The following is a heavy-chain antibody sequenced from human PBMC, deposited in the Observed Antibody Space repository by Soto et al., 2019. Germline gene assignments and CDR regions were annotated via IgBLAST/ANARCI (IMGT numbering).Heavy chain of an antibody. D-gene: IGHD4-17*01. CDR3: ARGGADRGDYGDFIDAFDI. V-gene: IGHV1-18*01. CDR1: GYTFTSYG. J-gene: IGHJ3*02. Sequence: QVQLVQSGAEVKKPGASVKVSCKASGYTFTSYGISWVRQAPGQGLQWMGWISAYNANTNYAQKLQGRVTMTTDTTTSKAYMELRSLRSDDTAVYYCARGGADRGDYGDFIDAFDIWGQGTMVTVSS. CDR2: ISAYNANT.